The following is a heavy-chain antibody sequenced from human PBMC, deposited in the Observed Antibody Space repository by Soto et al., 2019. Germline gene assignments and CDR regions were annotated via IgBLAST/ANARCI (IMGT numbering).Heavy chain of an antibody. CDR3: ARISSNYYYYMDV. Sequence: QVQLVQSGAEVKKPGSSVKVSCKASGGTFGSYTISWVRQAPGQGLEWMGRIIPILGIANYAQKFQGRVTITADKSTSTAYMELSSLRSEDTAVYYCARISSNYYYYMDVWGKGTTVTVSS. CDR2: IIPILGIA. J-gene: IGHJ6*03. V-gene: IGHV1-69*02. CDR1: GGTFGSYT. D-gene: IGHD6-13*01.